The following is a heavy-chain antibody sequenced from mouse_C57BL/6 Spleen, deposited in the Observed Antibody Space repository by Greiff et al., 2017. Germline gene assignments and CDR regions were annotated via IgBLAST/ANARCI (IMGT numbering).Heavy chain of an antibody. D-gene: IGHD1-1*01. V-gene: IGHV7-3*01. Sequence: EVHLVESGGGLVQPGGSLSLSCAASGFPFTDYYMSWVRQPPGKALEWLGFIRNKANGYTTEYSASVKGRFTISRDNSQSILYLQMNALSGEDSATYYCEISSYYDGYAMDYWGQGTSVTVSS. J-gene: IGHJ4*01. CDR1: GFPFTDYY. CDR3: EISSYYDGYAMDY. CDR2: IRNKANGYTT.